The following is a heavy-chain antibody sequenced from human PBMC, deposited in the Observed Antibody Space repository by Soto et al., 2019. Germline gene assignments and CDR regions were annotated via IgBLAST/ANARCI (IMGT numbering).Heavy chain of an antibody. V-gene: IGHV3-74*01. CDR3: ATDRDWKIDY. CDR2: ISHDGTIT. J-gene: IGHJ4*02. CDR1: GFTFGGYV. Sequence: GGSLRLSCAGPGFTFGGYVMHWARQAPGQGLMWVSRISHDGTITSYADSVKGRFTISRDNAKNTLYLQMNSLRAEDTAVYYCATDRDWKIDYWGQGTLVTVSS. D-gene: IGHD1-1*01.